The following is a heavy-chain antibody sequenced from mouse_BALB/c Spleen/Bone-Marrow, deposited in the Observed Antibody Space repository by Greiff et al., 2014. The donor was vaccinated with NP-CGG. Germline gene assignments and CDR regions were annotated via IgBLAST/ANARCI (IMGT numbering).Heavy chain of an antibody. V-gene: IGHV1S130*01. CDR3: ARHWSGFAY. Sequence: QVQLQQSGSVLVRPGASVKLSCKASGYTFTSSWMHWAKQRPGQGLEWIGEIHPNSGNTNYNEKFKGKATLTVDTSSSTAYVDLSSLTSEDSAVYYCARHWSGFAYWGQGTLVTVSA. CDR2: IHPNSGNT. D-gene: IGHD4-1*01. J-gene: IGHJ3*01. CDR1: GYTFTSSW.